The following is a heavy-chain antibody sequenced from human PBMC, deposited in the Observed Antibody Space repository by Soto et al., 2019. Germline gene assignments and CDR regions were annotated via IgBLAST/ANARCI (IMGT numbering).Heavy chain of an antibody. CDR2: ISSSSDTI. Sequence: EVQLVESGGGLVQPGGSLRLSRAASGFTFSSYSMNWVRQAPGKGLEWVSYISSSSDTIYYADSVKGRFTISRDNAKNSLYLQMNSLRAEDTAVYYCARNLYGSKDYWGQGTLVTVSS. CDR1: GFTFSSYS. D-gene: IGHD3-22*01. CDR3: ARNLYGSKDY. J-gene: IGHJ4*02. V-gene: IGHV3-48*01.